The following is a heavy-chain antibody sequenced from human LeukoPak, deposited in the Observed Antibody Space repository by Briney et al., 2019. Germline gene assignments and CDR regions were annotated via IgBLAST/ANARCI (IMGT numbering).Heavy chain of an antibody. Sequence: GSLGLSFAASGFAFSYYYMSWIRLAPGKGPVWVSYITSSGSTIYYADSVKGRFTISRDNAKNSLYLQMNSLRAEDTAVYYCARGGVPAAILDYWGQGTLVTVSS. V-gene: IGHV3-11*01. CDR3: ARGGVPAAILDY. D-gene: IGHD2-2*01. CDR1: GFAFSYYY. CDR2: ITSSGSTI. J-gene: IGHJ4*02.